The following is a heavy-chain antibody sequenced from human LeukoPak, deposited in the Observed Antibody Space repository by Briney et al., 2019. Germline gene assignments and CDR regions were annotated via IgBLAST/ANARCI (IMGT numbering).Heavy chain of an antibody. J-gene: IGHJ4*02. Sequence: ASVTVSCTVSGYTLTELSMHWVRQAPGKGLAWMGGFDPEDGETIYAQKFQGRVTMTEDTSTDTAYMELSSLRSEDTAVYYCATDLTSTSVTSFDYWGQGTLVTVSS. CDR2: FDPEDGET. V-gene: IGHV1-24*01. CDR3: ATDLTSTSVTSFDY. D-gene: IGHD4-4*01. CDR1: GYTLTELS.